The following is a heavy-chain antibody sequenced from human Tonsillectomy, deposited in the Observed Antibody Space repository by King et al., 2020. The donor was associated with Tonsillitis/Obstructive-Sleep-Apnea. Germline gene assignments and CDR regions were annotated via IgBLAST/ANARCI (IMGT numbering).Heavy chain of an antibody. CDR1: GFTFDDYA. D-gene: IGHD6-6*01. V-gene: IGHV3-9*01. Sequence: LQLVQSGGGLVQPGRSLRLSCAASGFTFDDYAMHWVRQAPGKGLEWVSGISWNSGSIGYADSVKGRFTISRDNAKNSLYLQMNSLRAEDTALYYCAKDEEYSRSPNFDYWGQAPLVPVSS. CDR3: AKDEEYSRSPNFDY. CDR2: ISWNSGSI. J-gene: IGHJ4*02.